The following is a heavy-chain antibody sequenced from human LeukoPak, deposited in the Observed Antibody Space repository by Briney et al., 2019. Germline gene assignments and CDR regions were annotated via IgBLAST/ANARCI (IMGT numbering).Heavy chain of an antibody. CDR1: GYTFTGYY. Sequence: ASVKVSCKASGYTFTGYYMHWVRQAPGQGLEWMGWINPNSGGTNYAQKFQGRVTMTRDTSISTAYMELSRLRSDDTPVYYCARGLVGAYPEDAFDIWGQGTMVTVSS. V-gene: IGHV1-2*02. D-gene: IGHD1-26*01. CDR2: INPNSGGT. CDR3: ARGLVGAYPEDAFDI. J-gene: IGHJ3*02.